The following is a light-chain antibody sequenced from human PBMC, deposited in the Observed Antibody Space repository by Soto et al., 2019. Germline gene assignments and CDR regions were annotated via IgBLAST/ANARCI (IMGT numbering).Light chain of an antibody. CDR1: LSVSST. V-gene: IGKV3-15*01. CDR2: GAS. Sequence: EIVFTQSPGTLSLSPGERATLSCRASLSVSSTSSLAWYQQKPGQAPRLLMYGASIRATGVPDRISGSGFGTEFSPTISSLQSADVAVYYCHQYNNWPSWTFGQGTRLDIK. J-gene: IGKJ5*01. CDR3: HQYNNWPSWT.